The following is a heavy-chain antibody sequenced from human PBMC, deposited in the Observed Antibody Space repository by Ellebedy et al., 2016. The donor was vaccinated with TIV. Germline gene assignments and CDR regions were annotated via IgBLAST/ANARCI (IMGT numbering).Heavy chain of an antibody. CDR1: GYTLTELS. CDR3: ATQAPGYYGSGSYTPYYYYYGMDV. CDR2: FDPEDGET. J-gene: IGHJ6*02. D-gene: IGHD3-10*01. V-gene: IGHV1-24*01. Sequence: ASVKVSXXVSGYTLTELSMHWVRQAPGKGLEWMGGFDPEDGETIYAQKFQGRVTMTEDTSTDTAYMELSSLRSEDTAVYYCATQAPGYYGSGSYTPYYYYYGMDVWGQGTTVTVSS.